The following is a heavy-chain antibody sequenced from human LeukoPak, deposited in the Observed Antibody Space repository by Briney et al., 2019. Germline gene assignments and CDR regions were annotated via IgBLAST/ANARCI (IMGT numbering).Heavy chain of an antibody. Sequence: GASVKVSCKASGYTFTGYYMHWVRQAPGQGLEWMGWINPNSGGTNYAQKVQGRVTLTTDTSTSTAYMELRSLRSDDTAVYYCTRDPTRMTIFGVAKGDAFDIWGQGTMVTVSS. CDR3: TRDPTRMTIFGVAKGDAFDI. CDR1: GYTFTGYY. J-gene: IGHJ3*02. D-gene: IGHD3-3*01. V-gene: IGHV1-2*02. CDR2: INPNSGGT.